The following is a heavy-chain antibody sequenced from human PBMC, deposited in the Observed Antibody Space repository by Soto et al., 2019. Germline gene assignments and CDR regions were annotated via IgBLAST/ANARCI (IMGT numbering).Heavy chain of an antibody. CDR1: GGSISSYY. D-gene: IGHD1-1*01. Sequence: SETLSLTCTVSGGSISSYYWSWIRQPPGKGLEWIGYIYYSGSTNYNPSLKSRVTISVDTSKNQFSLKLSSVTAADTAVYYCARVRLGLEASNDAFDLWGQGTMVTVSS. J-gene: IGHJ3*01. CDR2: IYYSGST. V-gene: IGHV4-59*01. CDR3: ARVRLGLEASNDAFDL.